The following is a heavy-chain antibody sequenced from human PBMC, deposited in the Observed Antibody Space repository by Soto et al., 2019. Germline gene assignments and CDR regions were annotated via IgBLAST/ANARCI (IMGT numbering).Heavy chain of an antibody. CDR1: GFTFSSYA. CDR3: AKDLSYGDYALYYFDY. D-gene: IGHD4-17*01. V-gene: IGHV3-23*01. CDR2: ISGSGGST. Sequence: PGGSLRLSCAASGFTFSSYAMSWVRQAPGKGLEWVSAISGSGGSTYYADSVKGRFTISRDNSKNTLYLQMNSLRAEDTAVYYCAKDLSYGDYALYYFDYWGQGTLVTVSS. J-gene: IGHJ4*02.